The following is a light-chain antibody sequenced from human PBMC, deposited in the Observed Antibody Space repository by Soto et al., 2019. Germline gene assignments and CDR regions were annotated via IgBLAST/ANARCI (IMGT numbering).Light chain of an antibody. V-gene: IGKV1-5*01. J-gene: IGKJ1*01. Sequence: DIQLTQSRYTLSASVGDRVTLTGRASQTITTWLAWYQQKPGKAPKLLIYDASTLESGVPSRFSGSGFGTEFSLTISSLQPDDFASYYCQQYNTLSGTFGQGTKVDIK. CDR2: DAS. CDR1: QTITTW. CDR3: QQYNTLSGT.